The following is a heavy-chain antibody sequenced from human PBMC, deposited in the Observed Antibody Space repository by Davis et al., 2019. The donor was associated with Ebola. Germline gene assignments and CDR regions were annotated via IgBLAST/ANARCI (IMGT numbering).Heavy chain of an antibody. CDR1: GYIFTAYY. V-gene: IGHV1-2*06. Sequence: AASVKVSCKASGYIFTAYYMHWVRQAPGQGLEWMGRINANTGGTNYAQNFQGRITITRDTSTTTVYMDLSSLRSEDTALYYCTTPGGQDSGYDVFDIWGQGTMVTVSS. CDR3: TTPGGQDSGYDVFDI. D-gene: IGHD5-12*01. CDR2: INANTGGT. J-gene: IGHJ3*02.